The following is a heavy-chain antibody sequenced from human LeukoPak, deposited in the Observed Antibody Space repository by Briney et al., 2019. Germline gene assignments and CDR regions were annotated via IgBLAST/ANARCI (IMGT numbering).Heavy chain of an antibody. V-gene: IGHV4-39*02. J-gene: IGHJ5*02. CDR1: GGSISSSSHY. Sequence: SETLSLTCTVSGGSISSSSHYWGWIRQPPGRGLEWIGSIYYSGSAYYNPSLKSRVTISVDTSKNQFSLKLSSVTAADMAVYYCARDINWFETWGQGTQVTVSS. CDR2: IYYSGSA. CDR3: ARDINWFET.